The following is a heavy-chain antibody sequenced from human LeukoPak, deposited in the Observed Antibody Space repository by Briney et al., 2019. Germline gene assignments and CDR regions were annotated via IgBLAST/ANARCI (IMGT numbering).Heavy chain of an antibody. CDR3: AKSQLTSGSYQNIDY. Sequence: GGSLRLSCEASGFTFNNYWMSWVRQAPGKGLEGVANIRYDGSEKYYVDSVKGRFTISRDNSKNTLYLQMNSLRADDTAVYYCAKSQLTSGSYQNIDYWGQGTLVTVSS. D-gene: IGHD1-26*01. CDR2: IRYDGSEK. J-gene: IGHJ4*02. V-gene: IGHV3-7*01. CDR1: GFTFNNYW.